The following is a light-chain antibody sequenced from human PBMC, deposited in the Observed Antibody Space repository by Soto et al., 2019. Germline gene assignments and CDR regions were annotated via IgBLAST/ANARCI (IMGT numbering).Light chain of an antibody. V-gene: IGKV1-12*01. CDR2: AAS. Sequence: DIQMTQSPSSVSASVGDRVTVTCRASQAISTWLAWYQQRPGKAPKLLIYAASTLQSGVPSRVSATGSGTDFTLTISSLQSEDFATYYCQQGDSIPFTFGPGTTV. CDR3: QQGDSIPFT. CDR1: QAISTW. J-gene: IGKJ3*01.